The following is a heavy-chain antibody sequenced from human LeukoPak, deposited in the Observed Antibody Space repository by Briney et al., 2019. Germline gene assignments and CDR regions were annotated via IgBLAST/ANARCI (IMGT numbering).Heavy chain of an antibody. CDR2: IYPGDSDT. CDR3: ARLAGRGYCSGGSCYKFWFDP. CDR1: GYSFTSYW. J-gene: IGHJ5*02. D-gene: IGHD2-15*01. V-gene: IGHV5-51*01. Sequence: GESLKISCKGSGYSFTSYWIGWVRQMPGKGLEWMGIIYPGDSDTRCSPSFQGQVTISADKSISTAYLQWSSLKASDTAMYYCARLAGRGYCSGGSCYKFWFDPWGQGTLVTVSS.